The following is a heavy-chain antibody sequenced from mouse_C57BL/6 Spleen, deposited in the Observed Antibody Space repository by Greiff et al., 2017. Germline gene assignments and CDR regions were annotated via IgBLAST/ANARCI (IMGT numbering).Heavy chain of an antibody. CDR1: GYTFTDYN. D-gene: IGHD2-4*01. CDR2: INPNNGGT. V-gene: IGHV1-18*01. J-gene: IGHJ4*01. Sequence: EVKLQESGPELVKPGASVKIPCKASGYTFTDYNMDWVKQSHGKSLEWIGDINPNNGGTIYNQKFKGKATLTVDKSSSTAYMELRSLTSEDTAVYYGARLYYDYDGAIDYWGQGTSVTVSS. CDR3: ARLYYDYDGAIDY.